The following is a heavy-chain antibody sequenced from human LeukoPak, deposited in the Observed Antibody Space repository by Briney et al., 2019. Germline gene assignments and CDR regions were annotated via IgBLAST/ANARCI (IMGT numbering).Heavy chain of an antibody. J-gene: IGHJ6*02. CDR1: GGTFSSYA. V-gene: IGHV1-69*04. CDR2: IIPILGIA. CDR3: ARGSSLDYGDYKGMDV. D-gene: IGHD4-17*01. Sequence: ASVKVSCKASGGTFSSYAISWVRQAPGQGLEWMGRIIPILGIANYAQKFQGRVTITADKSTSTAYMELSSLRSEDTAVYYCARGSSLDYGDYKGMDVWGQGTTVTVSS.